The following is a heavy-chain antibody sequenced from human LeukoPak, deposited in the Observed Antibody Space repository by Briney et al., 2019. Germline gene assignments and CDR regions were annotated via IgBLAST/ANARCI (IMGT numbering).Heavy chain of an antibody. Sequence: ASVKVSCKASGGTFSSYAISWVRQAPGQGLEWMGGIIPIFGTANYAQKFQGRVTITADESTSTAYMELRSLRSDDTAVYYCARYGQIRYYDILTGYLAPYYFDYWGQGTLVTVSS. D-gene: IGHD3-9*01. V-gene: IGHV1-69*13. J-gene: IGHJ4*02. CDR2: IIPIFGTA. CDR3: ARYGQIRYYDILTGYLAPYYFDY. CDR1: GGTFSSYA.